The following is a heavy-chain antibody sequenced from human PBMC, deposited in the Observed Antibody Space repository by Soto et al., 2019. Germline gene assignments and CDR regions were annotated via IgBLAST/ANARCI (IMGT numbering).Heavy chain of an antibody. V-gene: IGHV3-30-3*01. CDR2: ISYDGSNK. CDR1: GFTFSSYA. D-gene: IGHD3-16*02. J-gene: IGHJ6*02. Sequence: SLRLSCAASGFTFSSYAMHWVRQAPGKGLEWVAVISYDGSNKYYADSVKGRFTISRDNSKNTLYLQMNSLRAEDTAVYYCARSLKGDYVWGSYRYPSYYYYGMDVWGQGTTVTVSS. CDR3: ARSLKGDYVWGSYRYPSYYYYGMDV.